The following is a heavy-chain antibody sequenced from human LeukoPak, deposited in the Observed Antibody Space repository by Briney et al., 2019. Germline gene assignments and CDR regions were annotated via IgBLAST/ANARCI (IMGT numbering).Heavy chain of an antibody. CDR1: GFTFSSYT. CDR2: IGGRGGST. V-gene: IGHV3-23*01. D-gene: IGHD3-3*01. Sequence: GGSLRLSCVGSGFTFSSYTMTWVRQAPGKGLEWVSAIGGRGGSTYYADSVKGRFTISRDNSKNSLYLQMNSLRAEDTAVYYCARGSRFLEWLTLYFDYWGQGTLVTVSS. CDR3: ARGSRFLEWLTLYFDY. J-gene: IGHJ4*02.